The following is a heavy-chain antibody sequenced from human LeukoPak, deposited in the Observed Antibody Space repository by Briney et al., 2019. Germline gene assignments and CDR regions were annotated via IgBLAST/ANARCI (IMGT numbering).Heavy chain of an antibody. CDR1: GFTFSSYW. V-gene: IGHV3-74*01. D-gene: IGHD3-9*01. J-gene: IGHJ4*02. Sequence: GGSLRLSCAASGFTFSSYWMHWVRQAPGKGLVWVSRINSDGSSTSYADSVKGRFTISRDNAKNTLCLQMNSLRAEDTAVYYCARDPTYDILSGYTDYWGQGTLVTVSS. CDR2: INSDGSST. CDR3: ARDPTYDILSGYTDY.